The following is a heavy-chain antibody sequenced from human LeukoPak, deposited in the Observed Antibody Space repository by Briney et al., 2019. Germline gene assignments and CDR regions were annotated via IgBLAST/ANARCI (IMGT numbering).Heavy chain of an antibody. CDR3: ARDWFLYLWGGPGAAAGY. J-gene: IGHJ4*02. D-gene: IGHD6-13*01. V-gene: IGHV1-2*02. CDR1: GYTFTGYY. Sequence: ASVKVSCKASGYTFTGYYMHWVRQAPGQGLEWMGWINPNSGGTNYAQKFQGRVTMTRDTSISTAYMELSRLRSDDTAVYYCARDWFLYLWGGPGAAAGYWGRGTLVTVSS. CDR2: INPNSGGT.